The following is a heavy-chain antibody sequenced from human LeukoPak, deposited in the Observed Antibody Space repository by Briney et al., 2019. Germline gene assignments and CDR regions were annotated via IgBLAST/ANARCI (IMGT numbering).Heavy chain of an antibody. CDR1: GDSVSSNSAA. D-gene: IGHD5-24*01. CDR2: TYYRSKWYN. CDR3: ARGLGWPYFDS. V-gene: IGHV6-1*01. Sequence: SQTLSLTCAISGDSVSSNSAAWNWIRQSSSRGLEWLGRTYYRSKWYNDYAVSVKSRITINPDTSKNQFSLQLNSVTPEDTAIYYCARGLGWPYFDSWGQGTLVTVSS. J-gene: IGHJ4*02.